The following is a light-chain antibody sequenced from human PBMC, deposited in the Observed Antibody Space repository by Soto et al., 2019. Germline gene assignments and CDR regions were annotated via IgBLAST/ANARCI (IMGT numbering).Light chain of an antibody. CDR1: QSVSSY. Sequence: EIVLTQSPATLSLSPGERATLSCRASQSVSSYLAWYQQKPGQAPRLLFYDVSRRATGVPDRFSGSGSGADFTLTISRLEPEDFAVYYCQHYGSSPRTFGPGTKVDIK. V-gene: IGKV3-20*01. CDR2: DVS. CDR3: QHYGSSPRT. J-gene: IGKJ3*01.